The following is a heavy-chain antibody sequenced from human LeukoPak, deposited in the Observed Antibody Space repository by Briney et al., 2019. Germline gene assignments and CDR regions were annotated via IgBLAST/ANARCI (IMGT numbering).Heavy chain of an antibody. D-gene: IGHD1-1*01. Sequence: PGGSLRLSCAASEFDVSINYMNWIRQSPEKGLEWVSIIHNDGRTYYADSVKGRFTVSRDNSKNTVSLQMDSLRVDDTGVYYCARGFLQLTPYYFDYWGQGTLVTVSS. CDR2: IHNDGRT. V-gene: IGHV3-66*01. CDR3: ARGFLQLTPYYFDY. J-gene: IGHJ4*02. CDR1: EFDVSINY.